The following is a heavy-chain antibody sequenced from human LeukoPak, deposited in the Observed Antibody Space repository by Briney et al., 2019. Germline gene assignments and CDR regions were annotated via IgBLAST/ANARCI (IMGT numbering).Heavy chain of an antibody. CDR2: ISAYNGNT. Sequence: GASVKVSCKASGYTFTSYGISWVRQAPGQGLEWMGWISAYNGNTNYAQKLQGRVTMTTDTSTSTAYMELRSLRSDDTAVYYCATAGDSSGYFPEYFDYWGQGTLVTVSS. V-gene: IGHV1-18*01. CDR1: GYTFTSYG. J-gene: IGHJ4*02. D-gene: IGHD3-22*01. CDR3: ATAGDSSGYFPEYFDY.